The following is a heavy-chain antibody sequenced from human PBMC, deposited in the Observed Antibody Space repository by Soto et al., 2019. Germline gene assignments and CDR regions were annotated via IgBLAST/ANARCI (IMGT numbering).Heavy chain of an antibody. J-gene: IGHJ6*02. CDR3: ARAGPGDYYSNYRYYYDVIDC. CDR1: GGSISSGDYY. CDR2: IYYSGST. Sequence: SETLSLTCTVSGGSISSGDYYWSWIRQPPGKGLEWIGYIYYSGSTYYNPSLKSRVTISVDTSKNQFSLKLSSVTAADTAVYYCARAGPGDYYSNYRYYYDVIDCWGQGTTVTVSS. D-gene: IGHD4-4*01. V-gene: IGHV4-30-4*01.